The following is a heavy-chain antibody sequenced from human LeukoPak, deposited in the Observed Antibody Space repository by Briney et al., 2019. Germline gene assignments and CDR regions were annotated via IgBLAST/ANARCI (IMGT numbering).Heavy chain of an antibody. CDR2: NYWNDDK. V-gene: IGHV2-5*01. Sequence: SGHTLVNPTQTHTLTCTFSGFSLSTSGVGMGWIRPPPAKALEWLVLNYWNDDKRYSTSLKSRLTISKDTSKNQLVLTMTNIDPVDTATYYCAHSRNSWNVFDYWGQGTLVTVSS. CDR1: GFSLSTSGVG. D-gene: IGHD6-13*01. CDR3: AHSRNSWNVFDY. J-gene: IGHJ4*02.